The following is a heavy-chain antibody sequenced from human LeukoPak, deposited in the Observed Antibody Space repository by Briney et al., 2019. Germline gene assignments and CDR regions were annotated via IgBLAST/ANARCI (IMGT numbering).Heavy chain of an antibody. D-gene: IGHD6-19*01. J-gene: IGHJ6*03. Sequence: PSETLSLTRTVSGGSISSGSYYWSWIRQPAGKGLEWIGRIYTSGSTNYNPSLKSRVTISVDTSKNQFSLKLSSVTAADTAVYYCARDGSSGWGVWNHYYYMDVWGKGTTVTISS. CDR1: GGSISSGSYY. CDR3: ARDGSSGWGVWNHYYYMDV. V-gene: IGHV4-61*02. CDR2: IYTSGST.